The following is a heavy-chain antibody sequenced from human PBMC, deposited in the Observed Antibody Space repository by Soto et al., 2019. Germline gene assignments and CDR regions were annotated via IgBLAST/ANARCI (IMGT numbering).Heavy chain of an antibody. D-gene: IGHD3-22*01. Sequence: SETLSLTCAVSGGSISSSNWWSWVRQPPGKGLEWIGEIYHSGSTNYNPSLKSRVTISVDTSKNQFSLKLSSVTAADTAVYYCARGLGTPDAFDIWGQGTMVTVSS. CDR3: ARGLGTPDAFDI. V-gene: IGHV4-4*02. J-gene: IGHJ3*02. CDR2: IYHSGST. CDR1: GGSISSSNW.